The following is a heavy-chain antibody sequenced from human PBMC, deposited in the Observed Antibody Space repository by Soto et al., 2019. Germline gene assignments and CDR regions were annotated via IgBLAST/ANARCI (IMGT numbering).Heavy chain of an antibody. CDR3: ASDLVGASDSYGLDV. V-gene: IGHV3-33*01. CDR2: IWHDGNNK. J-gene: IGHJ6*02. Sequence: GGSLRLSCAASGFTFSNYGMHWVRQAPGKGLEWVAIIWHDGNNKYYADSVRGRFIISRGNSKNRLYLQMNSLRAEDTAVYYCASDLVGASDSYGLDVWGQGTPVTVSS. CDR1: GFTFSNYG. D-gene: IGHD1-26*01.